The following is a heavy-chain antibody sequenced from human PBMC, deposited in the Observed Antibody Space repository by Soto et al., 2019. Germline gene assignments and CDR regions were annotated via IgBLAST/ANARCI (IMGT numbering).Heavy chain of an antibody. CDR3: ARVGQQLTHYYYYYGMDV. V-gene: IGHV3-30-3*01. Sequence: PGGSLRLSCAASGFTFSSYAMHWVRQAPGKGLEWVAVISYDGSNKYYADSVKGRFTISRDNSKNTLYLQMNSLRAEDTAVYYWARVGQQLTHYYYYYGMDVWGQGTTVTVSS. D-gene: IGHD6-13*01. J-gene: IGHJ6*02. CDR2: ISYDGSNK. CDR1: GFTFSSYA.